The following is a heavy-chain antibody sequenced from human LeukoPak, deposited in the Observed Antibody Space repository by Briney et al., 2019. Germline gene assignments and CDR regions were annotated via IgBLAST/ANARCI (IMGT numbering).Heavy chain of an antibody. CDR3: ARESPLRYFDWPEYFQH. V-gene: IGHV1-46*03. D-gene: IGHD3-9*01. CDR2: INPSGGST. J-gene: IGHJ1*01. Sequence: GASVKVSCKASVYTFTSYYMHWVRQAPGQGLEWMGIINPSGGSTSYAQKFQGRVTMTRDTSTSTVYMELSSLRSEDTAVYYCARESPLRYFDWPEYFQHWGQGTLVTVSS. CDR1: VYTFTSYY.